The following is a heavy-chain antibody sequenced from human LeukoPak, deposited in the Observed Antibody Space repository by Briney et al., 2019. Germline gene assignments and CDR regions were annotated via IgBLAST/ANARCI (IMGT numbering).Heavy chain of an antibody. D-gene: IGHD3-3*01. CDR1: GGSISNYY. CDR3: ARTYYDFWSGPTEYFQH. J-gene: IGHJ1*01. Sequence: PSETLSLTCTVSGGSISNYYWSWIRQPAGKGLEWIGRIYTSGSASYNPSLKSRVTMSVDTSKNQFSLKLSSVTAADTAVYYCARTYYDFWSGPTEYFQHWGQGTLVTVSS. V-gene: IGHV4-4*07. CDR2: IYTSGSA.